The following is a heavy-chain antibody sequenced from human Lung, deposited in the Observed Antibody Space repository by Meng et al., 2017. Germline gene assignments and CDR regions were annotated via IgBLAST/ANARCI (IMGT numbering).Heavy chain of an antibody. CDR2: INHSGST. Sequence: QHAVAVLLTPSASLYPPCGVSGGSFSDYYGSWIRQPPGKGLEWIGEINHSGSTNYNPSLESRATISVDTSQNNLSLKLSSVTAADSAVYYCARGPTTMAHDFDYWGQGTLVTVSS. V-gene: IGHV4-34*01. D-gene: IGHD4-11*01. J-gene: IGHJ4*02. CDR1: GGSFSDYY. CDR3: ARGPTTMAHDFDY.